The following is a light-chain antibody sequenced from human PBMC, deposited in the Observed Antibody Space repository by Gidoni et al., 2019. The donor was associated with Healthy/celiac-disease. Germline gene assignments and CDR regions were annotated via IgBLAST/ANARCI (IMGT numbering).Light chain of an antibody. CDR2: DAS. J-gene: IGKJ2*01. CDR1: QSVSSY. Sequence: EIVLTQSPATLSLSPGERATLSCRASQSVSSYLAWYQPKPGQAPRLLIYDASNRATGIPARFSGSGSGTDFTLTISSLEPEDFAVYYCQQRSNWPPAFGQXTKLEIK. V-gene: IGKV3-11*01. CDR3: QQRSNWPPA.